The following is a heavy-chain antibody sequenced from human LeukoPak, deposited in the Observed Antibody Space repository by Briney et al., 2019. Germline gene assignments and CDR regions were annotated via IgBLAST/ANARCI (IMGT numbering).Heavy chain of an antibody. CDR3: AKNYGASTGYDY. CDR1: GFTFSSYA. Sequence: PGGSLRLSCAASGFTFSSYAMSWVRQAPGKGLEWVSAISGSGGSTYYADSVKGRFTISRDNSKNALYLQMNSLRAEDTAIYYCAKNYGASTGYDYWGQGTLVTVSS. J-gene: IGHJ4*02. CDR2: ISGSGGST. D-gene: IGHD4-17*01. V-gene: IGHV3-23*01.